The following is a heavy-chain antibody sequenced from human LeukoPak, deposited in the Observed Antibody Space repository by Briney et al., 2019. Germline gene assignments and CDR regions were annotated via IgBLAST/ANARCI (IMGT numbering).Heavy chain of an antibody. CDR2: IYHDGRN. Sequence: SETLSLTCTVSGGSISSYYWSWIRQPPGKGLEWIAYIYHDGRNDYNPSLRSRVTISIDRYRDRFSLRLTSVTAADTAVYYCTRGGGDRGLFDPWGQGLLVTVSS. V-gene: IGHV4-59*12. D-gene: IGHD3-16*01. CDR1: GGSISSYY. CDR3: TRGGGDRGLFDP. J-gene: IGHJ5*02.